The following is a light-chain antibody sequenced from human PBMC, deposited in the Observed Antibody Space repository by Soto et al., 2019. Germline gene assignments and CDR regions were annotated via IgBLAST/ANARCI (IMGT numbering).Light chain of an antibody. CDR3: QQSFKTPLP. Sequence: DIQMIQSPASLSGSVGDRVTMTCPASQSISSYVNWYQQTPGKAPRLLISAASTLQSGVPSRFSGGGSGTDFTLTISSLQPEDFATYYCQQSFKTPLPFGKGTRLEIK. CDR2: AAS. J-gene: IGKJ5*01. V-gene: IGKV1-39*01. CDR1: QSISSY.